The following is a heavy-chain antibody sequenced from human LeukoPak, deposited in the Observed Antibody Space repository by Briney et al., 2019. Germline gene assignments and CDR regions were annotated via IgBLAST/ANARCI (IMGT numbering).Heavy chain of an antibody. CDR3: ASLAVPFGWYGGSYYWYMDV. Sequence: SETLSLTCTVSGGSIRDSYWSWIRQSPQRGLEFIGYIQNSGSTEYNPSLKSRVTISVDTSKNQFSLKLKPVTAADTAVYYCASLAVPFGWYGGSYYWYMDVWGKGTTVTVSS. V-gene: IGHV4-59*01. J-gene: IGHJ6*03. CDR2: IQNSGST. D-gene: IGHD6-19*01. CDR1: GGSIRDSY.